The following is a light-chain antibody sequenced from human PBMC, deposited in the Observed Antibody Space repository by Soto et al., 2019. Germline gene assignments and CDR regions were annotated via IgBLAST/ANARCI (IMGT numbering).Light chain of an antibody. V-gene: IGKV3-20*01. Sequence: EIVLTQSPATLSLSPGERATLSCRASQSVGTNLAWYQQKPGQAPRVLIYDASDRATGIPARFSGSGSGTGFTLTISRLEPEDFAVYYCQQYGSSPAFGQGTKVDIK. CDR1: QSVGTN. CDR3: QQYGSSPA. J-gene: IGKJ1*01. CDR2: DAS.